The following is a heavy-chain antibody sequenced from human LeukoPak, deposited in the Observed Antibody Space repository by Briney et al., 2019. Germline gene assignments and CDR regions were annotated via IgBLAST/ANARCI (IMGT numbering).Heavy chain of an antibody. D-gene: IGHD5-24*01. CDR3: ARRWLQSEDY. CDR2: IYADGNT. J-gene: IGHJ4*02. Sequence: RSGGSLRLSCAASGFIVNTNYMSWVRQAPGRGLEWVSFIYADGNTYYADSVKGRFTISRDNAKNSLYLQMNSLRAEDTAVYYCARRWLQSEDYWGQGTLVTVSS. CDR1: GFIVNTNY. V-gene: IGHV3-53*01.